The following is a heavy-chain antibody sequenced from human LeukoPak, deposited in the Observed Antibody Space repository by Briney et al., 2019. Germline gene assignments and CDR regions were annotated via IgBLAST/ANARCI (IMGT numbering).Heavy chain of an antibody. CDR1: GGSISSSSYY. Sequence: PSETLSLTCTVSGGSISSSSYYWGWIRQPPGKGLEWIGSIYYSGSTYYNPSLKSRVTISVDTSKNQFSLKLSSVTAADTAVYYCARQPTSYYYFDYWGQGTLVTVSS. CDR3: ARQPTSYYYFDY. D-gene: IGHD2-2*01. CDR2: IYYSGST. V-gene: IGHV4-39*01. J-gene: IGHJ4*02.